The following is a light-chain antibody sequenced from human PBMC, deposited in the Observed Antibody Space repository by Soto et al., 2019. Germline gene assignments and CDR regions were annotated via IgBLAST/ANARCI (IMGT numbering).Light chain of an antibody. CDR3: QQYGSSPYT. Sequence: EIVLTQSPGTLSLSPGERATLSCRASQSVSSSYLAWYQQKPGQAPRPLIYGASSRATGIPDRFSGSGSGTDFTLTISRLEPEDFGVYYCQQYGSSPYTFGQGTKLEIK. V-gene: IGKV3-20*01. CDR2: GAS. CDR1: QSVSSSY. J-gene: IGKJ2*01.